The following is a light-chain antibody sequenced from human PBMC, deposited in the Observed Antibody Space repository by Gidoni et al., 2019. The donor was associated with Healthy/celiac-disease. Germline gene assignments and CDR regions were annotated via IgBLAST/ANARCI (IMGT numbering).Light chain of an antibody. V-gene: IGKV2-28*01. CDR2: LGS. CDR3: SQARQTPPYT. Sequence: DIVMTQYPLSLHVTSGEPASLACRSSQSLLHSNGYNELDWDLQKPGQSPQLLLYLGSNRASGVPDRCSGSGSGTDFTLKISRGEAEDVWVYYCSQARQTPPYTFGQGTKLEIK. J-gene: IGKJ2*01. CDR1: QSLLHSNGYNE.